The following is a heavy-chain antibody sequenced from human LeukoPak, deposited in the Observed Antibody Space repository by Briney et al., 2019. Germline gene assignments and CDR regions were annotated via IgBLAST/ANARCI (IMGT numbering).Heavy chain of an antibody. CDR2: MNPNSGNT. D-gene: IGHD4-11*01. CDR1: GYTFTSYD. V-gene: IGHV1-8*03. Sequence: GASVKVSCKASGYTFTSYDINWVRQATGQGLEWMGWMNPNSGNTGYAQMFQGRVTITRNTSISTAYMELSSLRSEDTAVYYCARGPIRTTVTTAYYFDYWGQGTLVTVSS. J-gene: IGHJ4*02. CDR3: ARGPIRTTVTTAYYFDY.